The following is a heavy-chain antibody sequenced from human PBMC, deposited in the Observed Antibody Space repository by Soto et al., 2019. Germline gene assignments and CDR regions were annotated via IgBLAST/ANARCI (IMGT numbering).Heavy chain of an antibody. V-gene: IGHV1-18*01. D-gene: IGHD1-20*01. CDR3: ARSRGGITGTAYVVPDY. CDR1: GYTFTSYG. J-gene: IGHJ4*02. CDR2: ISAYNGNT. Sequence: ASVKVSCKASGYTFTSYGISWVRQAPGQGLEWMGWISAYNGNTNYAQKLQGRVTMTTDTSTSTAYMELRSLRSDDTAVYYCARSRGGITGTAYVVPDYWGQGTLVTVSS.